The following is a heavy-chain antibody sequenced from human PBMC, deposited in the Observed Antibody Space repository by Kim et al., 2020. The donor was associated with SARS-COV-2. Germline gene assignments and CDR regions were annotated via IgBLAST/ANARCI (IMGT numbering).Heavy chain of an antibody. CDR2: ISASGETR. CDR1: GFTFSNYA. J-gene: IGHJ4*02. D-gene: IGHD2-8*02. CDR3: AKPPLHYDSYWYTYYFDL. Sequence: GGSLRLSCVTSGFTFSNYAMNWVRQTPGKGLEWVSGISASGETRYYADSVKGRFTIPRDNFKNTLYLQMNSLRVEDTAVYYCAKPPLHYDSYWYTYYFDLSGQGTLVTVSS. V-gene: IGHV3-23*01.